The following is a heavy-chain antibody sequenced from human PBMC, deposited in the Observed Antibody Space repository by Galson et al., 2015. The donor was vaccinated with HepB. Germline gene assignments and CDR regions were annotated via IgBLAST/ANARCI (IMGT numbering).Heavy chain of an antibody. J-gene: IGHJ4*02. D-gene: IGHD4-17*01. V-gene: IGHV3-30*04. Sequence: SLRLSCAASGFTFSSYAMHWVRQAPGKGLEWVAVISYDGSNKYYADSVKGRFTISRDNSKNTLYLQMNSLRAEDTAVYYCARDYTRDDYGDPLPLDYWGQGTLVTVSS. CDR1: GFTFSSYA. CDR2: ISYDGSNK. CDR3: ARDYTRDDYGDPLPLDY.